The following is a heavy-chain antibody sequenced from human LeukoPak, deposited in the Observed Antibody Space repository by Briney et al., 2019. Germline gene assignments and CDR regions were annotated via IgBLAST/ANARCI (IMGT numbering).Heavy chain of an antibody. CDR1: GFTVSIYS. CDR2: IISSISYI. Sequence: PGRSLTLSCPPSGFTVSIYSMNWVRQAAGEWLGWVSSIISSISYIYYADSVKGRFTISRDNAKHSMYLQMNSLRAEDRDVYYCARDHELHCYGSGSAVYYYGMEIWGKGTTVTVSS. D-gene: IGHD3-10*01. CDR3: ARDHELHCYGSGSAVYYYGMEI. V-gene: IGHV3-21*03. J-gene: IGHJ6*01.